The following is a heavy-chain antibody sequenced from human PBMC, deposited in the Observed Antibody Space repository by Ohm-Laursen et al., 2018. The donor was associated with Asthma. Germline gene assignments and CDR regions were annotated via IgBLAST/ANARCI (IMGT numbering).Heavy chain of an antibody. D-gene: IGHD3-10*02. CDR3: ARVFGDLDYGMDV. CDR2: IYYSGST. CDR1: GGSISSYY. J-gene: IGHJ6*02. Sequence: SETLSLTCTVSGGSISSYYWSWIRQPPGKGLEWIGYIYYSGSTNYNPSLKSRVTISVDTSKNQFSLKLSSVTAADTAVYYCARVFGDLDYGMDVWGQGTTVTVSS. V-gene: IGHV4-59*01.